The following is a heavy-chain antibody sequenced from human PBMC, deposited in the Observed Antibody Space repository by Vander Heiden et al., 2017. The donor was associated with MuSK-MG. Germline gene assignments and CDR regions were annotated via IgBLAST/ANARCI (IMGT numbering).Heavy chain of an antibody. CDR1: GFPFSSYG. Sequence: QVQLVASGGGVVQPGRSLRLSCAASGFPFSSYGMHWVRQAPGKGLEWVAVISYDGSNKYYADSVKGRFTISRDNSKNTLYLQMNSLRAEDTAVYYCAKDLPYYYGSGSYGLDYWGQGTLVTVSS. J-gene: IGHJ4*02. CDR2: ISYDGSNK. D-gene: IGHD3-10*01. CDR3: AKDLPYYYGSGSYGLDY. V-gene: IGHV3-30*18.